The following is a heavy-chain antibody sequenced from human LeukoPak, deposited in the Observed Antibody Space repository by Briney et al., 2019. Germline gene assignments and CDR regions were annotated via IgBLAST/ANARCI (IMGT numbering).Heavy chain of an antibody. CDR3: ARFIAVAGIY. J-gene: IGHJ4*02. D-gene: IGHD6-19*01. Sequence: SETLSLTCTVSGGSISSSSYYWGWIRQPPGKGLEWIGSIYYSGSTYYNPSLKSRVTISVDTSKNQFSLKLSSVTAADTAVYYCARFIAVAGIYWGQGTLVTVSS. CDR1: GGSISSSSYY. CDR2: IYYSGST. V-gene: IGHV4-39*01.